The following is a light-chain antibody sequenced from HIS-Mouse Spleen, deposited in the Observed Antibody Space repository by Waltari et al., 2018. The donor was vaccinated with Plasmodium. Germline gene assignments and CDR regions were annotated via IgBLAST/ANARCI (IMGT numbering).Light chain of an antibody. Sequence: QTVVTQEPSFSVSPGGTVTLTCGLSSGSVSTSYYPSWYQQTPGQAPRTLIYSTNRRSSGVPDRFSGSILGNKAALTITGAQADDESDYYCVLYMGSGTVVFGGGTKLTVL. CDR2: STN. J-gene: IGLJ2*01. V-gene: IGLV8-61*01. CDR3: VLYMGSGTVV. CDR1: SGSVSTSYY.